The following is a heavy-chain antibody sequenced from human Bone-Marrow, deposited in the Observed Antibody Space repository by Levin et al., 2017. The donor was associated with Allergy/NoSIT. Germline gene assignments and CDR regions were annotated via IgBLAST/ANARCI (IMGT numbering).Heavy chain of an antibody. CDR2: ISVYNDNT. Sequence: GESLKISCKASGYIFTNYGISWVRQAPGQGLEWMGWISVYNDNTNYAQKFQDRATMTTDTSTSTAYMELRSLRSDDTAVYYCARDSSSWYYYYYGMDVWGQGTTVTVSS. CDR1: GYIFTNYG. J-gene: IGHJ6*02. V-gene: IGHV1-18*01. CDR3: ARDSSSWYYYYYGMDV. D-gene: IGHD6-13*01.